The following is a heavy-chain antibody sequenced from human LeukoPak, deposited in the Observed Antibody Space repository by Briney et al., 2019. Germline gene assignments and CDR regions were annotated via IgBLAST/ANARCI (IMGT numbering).Heavy chain of an antibody. CDR1: GGSISSSSYY. V-gene: IGHV4-39*01. CDR3: ARQERFIVATTGELGY. Sequence: SETLSLTCTVSGGSISSSSYYWGWIRQPPGKGLEWIGSIYYSGSTYYNPSLKSRVTISVDTSKNQSSPKLSSVTAADTAVYYCARQERFIVATTGELGYWGQGTLVTVSS. D-gene: IGHD5-12*01. J-gene: IGHJ4*02. CDR2: IYYSGST.